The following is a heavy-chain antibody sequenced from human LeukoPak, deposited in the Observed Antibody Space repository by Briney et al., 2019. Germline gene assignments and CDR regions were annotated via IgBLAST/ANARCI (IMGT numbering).Heavy chain of an antibody. CDR3: ASRHDSGPY. V-gene: IGHV4-61*05. Sequence: IPSETLSLTCTVSGGSISSSSYYWGWIRQPPGKGLEWIGYIYYSGSTNYNPSLKSRVTISVDTSKNQFSLKLSSVTAADTAVYYCASRHDSGPYWGQGTLVTVSS. CDR2: IYYSGST. CDR1: GGSISSSSYY. J-gene: IGHJ4*02. D-gene: IGHD4-17*01.